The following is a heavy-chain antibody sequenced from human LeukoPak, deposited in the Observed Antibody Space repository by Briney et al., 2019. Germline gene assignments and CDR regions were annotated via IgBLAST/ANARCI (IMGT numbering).Heavy chain of an antibody. CDR3: ARRWDCTNGVCYTKFDY. J-gene: IGHJ4*02. CDR2: IYHSGST. Sequence: PSETLSLTCAVSGGSISSSNWWSWVRQPPGKGLEWIGEIYHSGSTNHNPSLKSRVTISVDKSKNQFTLKLSCVTAADTAVYYCARRWDCTNGVCYTKFDYWGQGTLVTVSS. V-gene: IGHV4-4*02. D-gene: IGHD2-8*01. CDR1: GGSISSSNW.